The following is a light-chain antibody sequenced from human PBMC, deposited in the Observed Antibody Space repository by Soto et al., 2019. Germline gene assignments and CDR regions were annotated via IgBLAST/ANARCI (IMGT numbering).Light chain of an antibody. J-gene: IGKJ4*01. CDR2: GAS. CDR1: QSVSSSY. CDR3: QQYGSSLLT. Sequence: ESVLTQAPGTMSLSPGERATLSCRVSQSVSSSYLAWYQQKPGQSPRLLIYGASSRATGIPDRFSGSGSGTDFTLTISRLEPEDFAVYYCQQYGSSLLTFGGGTKVDIK. V-gene: IGKV3-20*01.